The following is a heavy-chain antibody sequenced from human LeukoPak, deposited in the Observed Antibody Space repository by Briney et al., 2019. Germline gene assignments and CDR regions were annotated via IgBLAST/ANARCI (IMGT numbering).Heavy chain of an antibody. Sequence: KPSETLSLTCTVSGGSISSSSYYWGWIRQPPGKGLEWIGSIYYSGSTYYNPSLKSRVTISVDTSKNQFSLKLSSVTAADTAVYYCARVGITGTTAFYYYYYMDVWGKGTTVTVSS. CDR2: IYYSGST. V-gene: IGHV4-39*07. CDR3: ARVGITGTTAFYYYYYMDV. CDR1: GGSISSSSYY. J-gene: IGHJ6*03. D-gene: IGHD1-20*01.